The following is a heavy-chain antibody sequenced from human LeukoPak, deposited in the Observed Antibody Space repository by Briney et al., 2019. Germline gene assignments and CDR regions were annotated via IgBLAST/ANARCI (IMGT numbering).Heavy chain of an antibody. CDR2: INRDGSST. Sequence: GGSLRLSCAASGFTFSSNWMHWVRQAPGKGLVWVSCINRDGSSTSYAGSVKGRFTISRDNAKNTLYLQMNSLRAEDTAVYYCASQASVTTAVRPWGQGTMVIVS. CDR3: ASQASVTTAVRP. J-gene: IGHJ3*01. CDR1: GFTFSSNW. D-gene: IGHD4-17*01. V-gene: IGHV3-74*01.